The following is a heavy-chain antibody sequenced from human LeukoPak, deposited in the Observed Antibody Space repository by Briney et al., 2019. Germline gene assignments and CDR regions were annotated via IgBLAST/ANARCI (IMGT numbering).Heavy chain of an antibody. Sequence: ASVKVSCKASAYTFTSYGISWVRQAPGQGLEWMGWISAHNGNTNYAQKFQGRVTMTTDTSTRTAYMELRSLRADDTAVYYCARDRRLSSSSNYYYYYGMDVWGQGTTVTVSS. V-gene: IGHV1-18*01. J-gene: IGHJ6*02. D-gene: IGHD6-6*01. CDR2: ISAHNGNT. CDR3: ARDRRLSSSSNYYYYYGMDV. CDR1: AYTFTSYG.